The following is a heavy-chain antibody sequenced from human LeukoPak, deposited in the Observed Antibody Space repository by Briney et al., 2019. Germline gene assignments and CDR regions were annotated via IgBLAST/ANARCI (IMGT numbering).Heavy chain of an antibody. CDR1: GSSFTSYW. J-gene: IGHJ4*02. V-gene: IGHV5-51*01. D-gene: IGHD2-2*01. CDR2: IYPGDSDT. CDR3: ARQELDCSSTSCRDY. Sequence: GESLKISCKGSGSSFTSYWIGGVRQMPGKGLEWMGIIYPGDSDTSYSPSFQGQVTISADKSISTAYLQWSSLKASDTAMYYCARQELDCSSTSCRDYWGQGTLVTVSS.